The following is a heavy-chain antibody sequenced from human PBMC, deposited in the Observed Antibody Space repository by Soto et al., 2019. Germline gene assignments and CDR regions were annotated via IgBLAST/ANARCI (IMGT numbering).Heavy chain of an antibody. CDR1: GFTFSNYG. CDR3: AQGGARESINPYYFDY. V-gene: IGHV3-30*18. Sequence: QVQLVESGGGVVQPGRSLRLSCAVSGFTFSNYGMHWVRQAPGKGLEWVAVISYDGGNKYYADSVKGRFTISRDNSKNTLYLHMNSLRAEDTAVYYCAQGGARESINPYYFDYWGQGTLVTVSS. CDR2: ISYDGGNK. J-gene: IGHJ4*02. D-gene: IGHD3-10*01.